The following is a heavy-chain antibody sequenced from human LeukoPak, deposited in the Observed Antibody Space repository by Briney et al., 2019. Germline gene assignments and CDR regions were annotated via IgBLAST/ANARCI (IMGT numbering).Heavy chain of an antibody. V-gene: IGHV3-21*01. D-gene: IGHD5/OR15-5a*01. J-gene: IGHJ6*02. CDR2: ISSSSSYI. CDR3: ARQKGLVSYYYYGMDV. CDR1: GFTISSYS. Sequence: GGSLRLSCAASGFTISSYSMNWVRQAPGKGLEWVSSISSSSSYIYYADSVKGRFTISRDNAKNSLYLQMNSLRAEDTAVYYCARQKGLVSYYYYGMDVWGQGTTVTVSS.